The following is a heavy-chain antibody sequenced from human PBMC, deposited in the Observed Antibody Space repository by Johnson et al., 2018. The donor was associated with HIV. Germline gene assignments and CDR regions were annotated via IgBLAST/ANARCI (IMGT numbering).Heavy chain of an antibody. V-gene: IGHV3-30*02. CDR1: GFTFSSYG. CDR3: AREGVVGSTRDAFDI. CDR2: IRYDGSNK. D-gene: IGHD1-26*01. J-gene: IGHJ3*02. Sequence: QVQVVESGGGVVQPGGSLRLSCAASGFTFSSYGIHWVRQAPGKGLEWVAFIRYDGSNKYYADSVKGRFTISRDNSKKPLYLQMNSLSAEDTAVYYCAREGVVGSTRDAFDIWGQGTMVTVSS.